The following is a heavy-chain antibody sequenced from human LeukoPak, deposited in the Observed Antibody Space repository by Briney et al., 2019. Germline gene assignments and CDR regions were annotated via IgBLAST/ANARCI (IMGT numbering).Heavy chain of an antibody. CDR2: IYYSGNT. V-gene: IGHV4-39*07. CDR3: ARAGDYGDYFDY. Sequence: SETLSLTCTVSGGSISSTSYSWGWIRQPPGKGLEWIGTIYYSGNTYYSPSLKSRVTISVDTSKNQFSLKLSSVTAADTAVYYCARAGDYGDYFDYWGQGTLVTVSS. J-gene: IGHJ4*02. D-gene: IGHD4-17*01. CDR1: GGSISSTSYS.